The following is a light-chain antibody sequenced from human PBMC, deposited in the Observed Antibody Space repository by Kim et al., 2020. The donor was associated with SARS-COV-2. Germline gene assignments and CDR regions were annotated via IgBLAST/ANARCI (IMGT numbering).Light chain of an antibody. CDR2: EDN. V-gene: IGLV6-57*01. CDR1: SGSIASNY. CDR3: QSYDSSIRV. Sequence: GKTVTISCTRSSGSIASNYVQWYQQRPGSSPTTVIYEDNQSPPGVPDRFSGSIDSSSNSASLTISGLKTEDEADYYCQSYDSSIRVFGGGTKLTVL. J-gene: IGLJ3*02.